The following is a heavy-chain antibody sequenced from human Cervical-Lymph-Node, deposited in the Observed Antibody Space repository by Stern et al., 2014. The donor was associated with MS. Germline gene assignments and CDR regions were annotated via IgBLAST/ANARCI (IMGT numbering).Heavy chain of an antibody. J-gene: IGHJ5*02. D-gene: IGHD3-16*01. Sequence: AQLVQSGAEVGKPGESLRISCTGSGNSFSDSWIAWVRQTPGKGLEWVGFAYSEDSDTRYWPSSYGQVTISADKSTRTAFLQWHSLKASDSAMYYCTRFAHMGAPVDTWGQGTLVTVSS. CDR3: TRFAHMGAPVDT. CDR2: AYSEDSDT. CDR1: GNSFSDSW. V-gene: IGHV5-51*01.